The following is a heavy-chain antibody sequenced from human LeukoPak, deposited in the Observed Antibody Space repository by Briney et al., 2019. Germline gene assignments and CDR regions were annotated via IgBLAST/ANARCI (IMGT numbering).Heavy chain of an antibody. CDR3: ARRNVLRFLEWLPTHYYYYYMDV. V-gene: IGHV3-9*01. CDR2: ISWNSGSI. J-gene: IGHJ6*03. CDR1: GFTFDDYA. D-gene: IGHD3-3*01. Sequence: GRSLRLSCAASGFTFDDYAMHWVRQAPGKGLEWVSGISWNSGSIGYADSVKGRFTISRDNAKNSLYLQMNSLRAEDTAVYYCARRNVLRFLEWLPTHYYYYYMDVWGKGTTVTVSS.